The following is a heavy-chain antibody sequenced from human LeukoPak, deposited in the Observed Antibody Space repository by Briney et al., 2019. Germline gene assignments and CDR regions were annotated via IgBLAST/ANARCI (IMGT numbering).Heavy chain of an antibody. V-gene: IGHV3-30*02. CDR3: ARADYYFFMDV. CDR2: IRFDATIK. CDR1: GFRFSDYG. Sequence: PGGSLRLSCAASGFRFSDYGIHWVRQAPGKGQEWVAFIRFDATIKYYEDSVKGRFTISRDNSKNTVYFQMNSLRPEDTAVYYCARADYYFFMDVWGKGTTVTVSS. J-gene: IGHJ6*03. D-gene: IGHD6-19*01.